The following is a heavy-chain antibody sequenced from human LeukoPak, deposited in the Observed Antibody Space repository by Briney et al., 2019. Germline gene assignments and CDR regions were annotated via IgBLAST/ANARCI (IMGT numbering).Heavy chain of an antibody. CDR1: GFTFTSYW. J-gene: IGHJ5*02. D-gene: IGHD2-21*02. Sequence: GGSLRLSCAASGFTFTSYWMSWVRQAPGKGLEWVANINQDGTNTQYVDSVKGRFTISRDYAKNSLYLQMNSLRAEDTAVYYCARFTRGPCNGGDCPWGQGTLVTVSS. CDR2: INQDGTNT. CDR3: ARFTRGPCNGGDCP. V-gene: IGHV3-7*01.